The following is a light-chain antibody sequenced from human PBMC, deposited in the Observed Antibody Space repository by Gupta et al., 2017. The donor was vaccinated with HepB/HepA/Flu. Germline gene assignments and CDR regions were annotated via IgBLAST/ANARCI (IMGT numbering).Light chain of an antibody. CDR3: MQDPQAPST. CDR1: QSLLHSNGYNY. J-gene: IGKJ1*01. V-gene: IGKV2-28*01. CDR2: LVS. Sequence: DIVMTQSPLSLPVTPGEPASISCRSSQSLLHSNGYNYLDWYLQKPGQSPQLLIYLVSKRASGVPDRISGSGSGTDFTLKISRVAAEDVGVYYRMQDPQAPSTFGQATXVEIK.